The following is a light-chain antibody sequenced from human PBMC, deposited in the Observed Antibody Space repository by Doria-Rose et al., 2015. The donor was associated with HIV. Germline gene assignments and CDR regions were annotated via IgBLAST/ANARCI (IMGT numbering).Light chain of an antibody. J-gene: IGKJ1*01. CDR1: QSISAW. CDR2: AAS. Sequence: DIRVTQSPSTLSASVGDRVTITCRASQSISAWLAWYQQKPGKAPKLLIYAASSLQSGVPSRFSGSGSGTDFTLTISSLQPEDFATYYCQQSHSTPQWTFGQGTKVEI. CDR3: QQSHSTPQWT. V-gene: IGKV1-39*01.